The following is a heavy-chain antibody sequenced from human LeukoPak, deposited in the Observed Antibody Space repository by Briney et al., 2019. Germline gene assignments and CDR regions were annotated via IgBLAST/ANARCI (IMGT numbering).Heavy chain of an antibody. CDR2: IYRGGDT. Sequence: PGGSLRLSCVVSGFTVSTNYMSWVRQAPGKGLEWVSVIYRGGDTYYAESVKGRFSISRDTSNNTIYLEMSGLRAEDTAVYYCARDKGDSDTSGSLFVFGGQGTLVAVSS. V-gene: IGHV3-53*01. D-gene: IGHD3-22*01. CDR3: ARDKGDSDTSGSLFVF. J-gene: IGHJ4*02. CDR1: GFTVSTNY.